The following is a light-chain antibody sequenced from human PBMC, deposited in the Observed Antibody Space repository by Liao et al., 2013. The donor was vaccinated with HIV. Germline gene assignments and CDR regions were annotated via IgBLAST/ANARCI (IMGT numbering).Light chain of an antibody. CDR2: YDS. Sequence: SYELTQPPSVSVAPGKTARITCGGNNLGSKSVHWYQQKPGQAPVLVIYYDSDRPSGIPERFSGSSSGTTVTLTISGVQAEDEADYYCQSADSSGTYVVFGGGTKLTVL. CDR3: QSADSSGTYVV. V-gene: IGLV3-21*01. J-gene: IGLJ2*01. CDR1: NLGSKS.